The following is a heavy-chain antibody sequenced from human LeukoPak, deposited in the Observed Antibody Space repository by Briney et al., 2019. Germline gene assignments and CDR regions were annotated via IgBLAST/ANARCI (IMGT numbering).Heavy chain of an antibody. CDR3: ARIPGRTYYDFWSGYSAFDY. CDR2: ISAYNGNT. CDR1: GYTFTSYG. J-gene: IGHJ4*02. Sequence: ASVKVSCKASGYTFTSYGISWVRQAPGQGLEWMGWISAYNGNTNYAQKFQGRVTMTTDTSTSTAYMELRSLRSDDTAVYYCARIPGRTYYDFWSGYSAFDYWGQGTLVTVSS. D-gene: IGHD3-3*01. V-gene: IGHV1-18*01.